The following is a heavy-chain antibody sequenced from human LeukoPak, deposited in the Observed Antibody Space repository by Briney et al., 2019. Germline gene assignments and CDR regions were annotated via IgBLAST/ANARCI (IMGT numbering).Heavy chain of an antibody. Sequence: GGSLRLSCTASGFTFSNYAMSWLRQTPGKGLEWVSAITGNGANTYHADSVKGRFTISRDNSKNTLYLQMNSLRAEDTAVYYCAKNRGSSSGLDAFDIWGQGTMVTVSS. CDR2: ITGNGANT. CDR1: GFTFSNYA. V-gene: IGHV3-23*01. D-gene: IGHD6-6*01. CDR3: AKNRGSSSGLDAFDI. J-gene: IGHJ3*02.